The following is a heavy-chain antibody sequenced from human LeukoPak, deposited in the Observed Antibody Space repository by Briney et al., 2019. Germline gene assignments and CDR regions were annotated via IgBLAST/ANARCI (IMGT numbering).Heavy chain of an antibody. Sequence: GGSLRLSCAASGFTFSSYAMSWVRQAPGKGLEWVSAISGSGGSTYYADSVKGRFTISRDNSKNTLYLQMNSLRAEDTAVYYCAKDFGVSYYDSSGLCDYWGQGTLVTVSS. CDR2: ISGSGGST. D-gene: IGHD3-22*01. CDR1: GFTFSSYA. V-gene: IGHV3-23*01. J-gene: IGHJ4*02. CDR3: AKDFGVSYYDSSGLCDY.